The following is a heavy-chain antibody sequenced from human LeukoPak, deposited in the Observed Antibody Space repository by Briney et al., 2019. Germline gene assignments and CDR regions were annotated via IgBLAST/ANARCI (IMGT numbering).Heavy chain of an antibody. CDR2: ISSSSSYI. V-gene: IGHV3-21*04. CDR1: GFTFSSYS. Sequence: NPGGSLRLSYAASGFTFSSYSMIWVRQAPGKGLEWVSSISSSSSYIYYADSVKGRFTISRDNAKNSLYLQMNSLRAEDTAVYYCAKERSGRSGPPGEDDYWGQGTLVTVSS. D-gene: IGHD5-12*01. CDR3: AKERSGRSGPPGEDDY. J-gene: IGHJ4*02.